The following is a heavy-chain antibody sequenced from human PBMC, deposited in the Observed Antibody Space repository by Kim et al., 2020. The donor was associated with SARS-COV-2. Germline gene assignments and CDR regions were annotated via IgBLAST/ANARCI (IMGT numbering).Heavy chain of an antibody. J-gene: IGHJ4*02. CDR1: GFTVSSNY. D-gene: IGHD3-10*01. Sequence: GGSLRLSCAASGFTVSSNYMSWVRQAPGKGLEWVSVIYSGGSTYYADSVKGRFTISRDNSKNTLYLQMNSLRAEDTAVYYCARARYYYGSGSPFDYWGQGTLVTVSS. V-gene: IGHV3-66*01. CDR2: IYSGGST. CDR3: ARARYYYGSGSPFDY.